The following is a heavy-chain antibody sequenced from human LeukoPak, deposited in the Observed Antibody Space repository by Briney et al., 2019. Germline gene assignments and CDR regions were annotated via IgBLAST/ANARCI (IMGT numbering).Heavy chain of an antibody. CDR3: ARHESPDYGEVWFDP. V-gene: IGHV4-39*01. D-gene: IGHD4-17*01. Sequence: SETLSLTCTVSGGSISSSSYYWGWIRQPPGKGLEWIGSIYYSGSTYYNPSLKSRVTISVDTSKNQFSPKLSSVTAADTAVYYCARHESPDYGEVWFDPWGQGTLVTVSS. CDR1: GGSISSSSYY. CDR2: IYYSGST. J-gene: IGHJ5*02.